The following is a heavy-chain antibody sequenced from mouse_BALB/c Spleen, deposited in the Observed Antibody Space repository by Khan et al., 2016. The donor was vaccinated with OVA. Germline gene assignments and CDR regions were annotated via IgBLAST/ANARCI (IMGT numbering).Heavy chain of an antibody. CDR1: GYTFSGYW. J-gene: IGHJ2*01. CDR2: ILPGSGST. D-gene: IGHD1-1*01. V-gene: IGHV1-9*01. CDR3: ARSRYYGSSYFDY. Sequence: QVQLQQSGAELMKPGASVKISCKATGYTFSGYWIEWVKQRPGHGLEWIGEILPGSGSTKYNEKFKGKATLTADTSSNTAYMQLSSLTSEDAAGYYCARSRYYGSSYFDYWGQGTTLTVSS.